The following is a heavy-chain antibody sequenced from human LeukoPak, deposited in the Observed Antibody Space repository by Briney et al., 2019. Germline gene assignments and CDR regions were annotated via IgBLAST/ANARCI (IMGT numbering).Heavy chain of an antibody. J-gene: IGHJ6*02. V-gene: IGHV3-66*02. CDR1: GFTVSSNY. CDR2: IYNGGST. D-gene: IGHD6-19*01. Sequence: GGSLRLSCAASGFTVSSNYMSWVRQAPGKGLEWVSVIYNGGSTYYADSVKGRFTISRDNSENTLYLQMNSLRAEDTAVYYCAGQWLVLDYYYGMDVWGQGTTVTVSS. CDR3: AGQWLVLDYYYGMDV.